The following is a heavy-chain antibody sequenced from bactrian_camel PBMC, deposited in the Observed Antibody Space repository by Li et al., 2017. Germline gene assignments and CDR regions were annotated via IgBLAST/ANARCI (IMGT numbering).Heavy chain of an antibody. J-gene: IGHJ4*01. D-gene: IGHD2*01. CDR1: GFSFDDSD. Sequence: HVQLVESGGASVQAGTSLRLSCTYSGFSFDDSDLGWYRQTPEKECELVSSIGTDERTYYADSVKGRFAISQDHAKNTVYLQMNSLKSEDTALYYCATEWWYVFRCMGQGTQVTVS. CDR2: IGTDERT. V-gene: IGHV3S63*01.